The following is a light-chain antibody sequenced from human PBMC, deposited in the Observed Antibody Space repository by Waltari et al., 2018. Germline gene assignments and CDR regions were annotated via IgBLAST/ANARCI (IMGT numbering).Light chain of an antibody. J-gene: IGKJ1*01. CDR1: QSVNTY. Sequence: LTQSAGMVALSRGGGATLSCRASQSVNTYLDWYQQKPGQPPRLRIYPASTRDAGVPDRFSGSGSGTDFSLTISRLEAEDVAVYFCLQHVRLPATFGQGTKVEIK. V-gene: IGKV3-20*01. CDR2: PAS. CDR3: LQHVRLPAT.